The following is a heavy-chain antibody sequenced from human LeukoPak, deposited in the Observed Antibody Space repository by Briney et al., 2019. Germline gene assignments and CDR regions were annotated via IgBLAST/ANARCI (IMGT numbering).Heavy chain of an antibody. J-gene: IGHJ3*02. V-gene: IGHV4-59*01. CDR3: ARDPTTVTKGFDI. Sequence: SETLSLTCTVSGDSISSYYWSWIRQPPGKGLEWIGYIYTSGSTNYNPSLKSRVTISVDTSKNQFSLKLSSVTAADTAVYYCARDPTTVTKGFDIWGQGTMVTVSS. CDR1: GDSISSYY. CDR2: IYTSGST. D-gene: IGHD4-17*01.